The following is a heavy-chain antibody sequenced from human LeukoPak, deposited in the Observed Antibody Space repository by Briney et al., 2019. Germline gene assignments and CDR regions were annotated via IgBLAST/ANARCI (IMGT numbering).Heavy chain of an antibody. Sequence: ASVKVSCKVSGHALTDLSTDCGRQTPGGGLEWMGGLDPEDGEPIYAQQFQGRVTINEDSSRDRAYMERGSWRSEDRAVYYVATGGIYSLLHYWGQGTLVTVPS. CDR3: ATGGIYSLLHY. J-gene: IGHJ4*02. V-gene: IGHV1-24*01. CDR2: LDPEDGEP. CDR1: GHALTDLS. D-gene: IGHD1-26*01.